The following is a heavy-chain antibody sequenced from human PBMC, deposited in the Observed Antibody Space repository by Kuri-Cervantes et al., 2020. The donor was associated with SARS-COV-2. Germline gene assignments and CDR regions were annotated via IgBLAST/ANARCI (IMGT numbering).Heavy chain of an antibody. CDR1: GFTFSSYA. Sequence: LSLTCAASGFTFSSYAMHWVRQAPGKGLEWVAVISYDGSNKYYADSVKGRFTISRDNSKNTLYLQMNSLRAEDTAVYYCASELYYYDSSGYYLGDYWGQGTLVTVSS. CDR3: ASELYYYDSSGYYLGDY. J-gene: IGHJ4*02. D-gene: IGHD3-22*01. V-gene: IGHV3-30*01. CDR2: ISYDGSNK.